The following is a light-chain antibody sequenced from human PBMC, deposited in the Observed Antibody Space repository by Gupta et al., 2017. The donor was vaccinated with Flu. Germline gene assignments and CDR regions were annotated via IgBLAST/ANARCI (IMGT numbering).Light chain of an antibody. CDR3: QQYNKWPRT. V-gene: IGKV3-15*01. Sequence: PATLSVSPGERATLSCRASQSVSSNLAWYQQKPGQAPRLLIYGASTRATGIPARFSGSGSGTEFTLTISSLQSEDFAVYYCQQYNKWPRTFGQGTKVEIK. CDR1: QSVSSN. CDR2: GAS. J-gene: IGKJ1*01.